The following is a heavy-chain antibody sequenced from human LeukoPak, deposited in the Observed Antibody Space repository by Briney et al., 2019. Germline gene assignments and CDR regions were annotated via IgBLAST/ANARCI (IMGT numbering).Heavy chain of an antibody. D-gene: IGHD3-22*01. V-gene: IGHV4-38-2*02. J-gene: IGHJ4*02. CDR2: IYHSGST. CDR1: GSSISGAYY. CDR3: ARIPPHYYDSSGYLVY. Sequence: ASETLSLTCNVSGSSISGAYYWAWIRQPPGKGLGWIGSIYHSGSTYYNPSLKSRVTMSLDTSKNQFSLKLSSVTAADTAVYYCARIPPHYYDSSGYLVYWGQGTLVTVSS.